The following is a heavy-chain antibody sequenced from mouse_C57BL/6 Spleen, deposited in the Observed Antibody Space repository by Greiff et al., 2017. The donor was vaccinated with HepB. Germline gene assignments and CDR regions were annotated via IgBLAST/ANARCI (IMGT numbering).Heavy chain of an antibody. D-gene: IGHD2-4*01. Sequence: VQLQQSGAELARPGASVKMSCKASGYTFTSYTMHWVKQRPGQGLEWIGYINPSSGYTKYNQKFKDKATLTADKSSSTAYMQLSSLTSEDSAVYYCARRGGYDYDGGYFDYWGQGTTLTVSS. J-gene: IGHJ2*01. CDR3: ARRGGYDYDGGYFDY. CDR2: INPSSGYT. V-gene: IGHV1-4*01. CDR1: GYTFTSYT.